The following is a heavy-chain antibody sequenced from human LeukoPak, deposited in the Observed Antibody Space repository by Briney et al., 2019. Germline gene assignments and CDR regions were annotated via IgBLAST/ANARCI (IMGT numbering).Heavy chain of an antibody. CDR2: IIPIFGTA. V-gene: IGHV1-69*05. D-gene: IGHD2-21*02. J-gene: IGHJ6*04. Sequence: GSSVKVSCKASGGTFNSYAISWVRQAPGQGLEWMGRIIPIFGTANYAQKFQGRVTITTDESTSTAYMELSSPRSEDTAVYYCASVAAYCGGDCYPRMDVWGKGTTVTVSS. CDR1: GGTFNSYA. CDR3: ASVAAYCGGDCYPRMDV.